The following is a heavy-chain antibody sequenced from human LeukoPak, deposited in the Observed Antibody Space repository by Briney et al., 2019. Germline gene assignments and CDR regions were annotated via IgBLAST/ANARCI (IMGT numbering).Heavy chain of an antibody. CDR3: ARDLYIEIISAFDI. J-gene: IGHJ3*02. CDR2: ISGSSSYI. Sequence: GGSLRLSCAASGFTFSSYSINWVRRAPGKGLEWVSSISGSSSYIYYADSVKGRFTISRDSAKKSLYLQMNSLRAEDTAVYYCARDLYIEIISAFDIWGQGTMVTASS. CDR1: GFTFSSYS. V-gene: IGHV3-21*01. D-gene: IGHD2-15*01.